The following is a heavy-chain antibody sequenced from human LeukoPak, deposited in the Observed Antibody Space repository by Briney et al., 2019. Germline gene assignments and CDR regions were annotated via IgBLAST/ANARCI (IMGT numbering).Heavy chain of an antibody. CDR3: ARAFSYSSSTEADY. CDR2: ISYDGSNK. V-gene: IGHV3-30-3*01. D-gene: IGHD6-6*01. Sequence: GGSLRLSCAASGFTFSSYAMHWVRQAPGKGLEWVAVISYDGSNKYYADSVKGRFTISRDNSKNTLCLQMNSLRAEDTAVYYCARAFSYSSSTEADYWGQGTLVTVSS. J-gene: IGHJ4*02. CDR1: GFTFSSYA.